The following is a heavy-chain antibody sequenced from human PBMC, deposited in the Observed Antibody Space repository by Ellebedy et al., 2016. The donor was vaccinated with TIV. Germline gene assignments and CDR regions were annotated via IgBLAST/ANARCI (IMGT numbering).Heavy chain of an antibody. D-gene: IGHD2-2*01. Sequence: MPSETLSLTCTVSGGSISSSSYYWGWIRQPPGKGLEWIGSIYYSGSTYYNPSLKSRVTISVDTSKNQFSLKLSSVTAADTAVYYCASSDIVVVPAAIPHESGLHVWGQGTTVTVSS. J-gene: IGHJ6*02. CDR2: IYYSGST. V-gene: IGHV4-39*01. CDR3: ASSDIVVVPAAIPHESGLHV. CDR1: GGSISSSSYY.